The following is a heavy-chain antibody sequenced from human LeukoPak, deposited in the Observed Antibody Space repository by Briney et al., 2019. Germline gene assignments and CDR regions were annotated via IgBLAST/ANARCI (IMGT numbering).Heavy chain of an antibody. Sequence: PSETLSLTCTVSGGSISSDTNYWGWIRQPPGKGLEWIGSIYYSGSTYYNPSLKSRVTISVDTSKNEFSLKLSSVTAADTAVYYCARHNYGYLKFDYWGQGTLVTVSS. CDR3: ARHNYGYLKFDY. CDR2: IYYSGST. V-gene: IGHV4-39*01. CDR1: GGSISSDTNY. D-gene: IGHD5-18*01. J-gene: IGHJ4*02.